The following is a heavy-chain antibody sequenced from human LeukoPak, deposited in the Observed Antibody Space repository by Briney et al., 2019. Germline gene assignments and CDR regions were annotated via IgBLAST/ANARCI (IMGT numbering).Heavy chain of an antibody. CDR3: ARWGSSGWYFDY. D-gene: IGHD6-19*01. CDR2: IYYSGST. V-gene: IGHV4-39*01. Sequence: PSETLSLTCTVSGGSISSSSYYWGWIRQPPGKGLEWIGSIYYSGSTYYNPSLKSRVTISVDTSKNQFPLKLSSVTAADTAVYYCARWGSSGWYFDYWGQGTLVTVSS. CDR1: GGSISSSSYY. J-gene: IGHJ4*02.